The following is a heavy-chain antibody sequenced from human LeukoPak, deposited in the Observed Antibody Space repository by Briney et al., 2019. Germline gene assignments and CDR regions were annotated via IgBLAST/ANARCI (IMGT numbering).Heavy chain of an antibody. CDR1: GFTFSSYA. J-gene: IGHJ4*02. Sequence: GGSLRLSCAASGFTFSSYAMSWVRQAPGKGLEWVSGISSSGGSTYYADSVKGRFTISRDNSKNTLYLQMDSLRAEDTAVYYCARGYSYGYAPYWGQGTLVTVSS. CDR3: ARGYSYGYAPY. CDR2: ISSSGGST. D-gene: IGHD5-18*01. V-gene: IGHV3-23*01.